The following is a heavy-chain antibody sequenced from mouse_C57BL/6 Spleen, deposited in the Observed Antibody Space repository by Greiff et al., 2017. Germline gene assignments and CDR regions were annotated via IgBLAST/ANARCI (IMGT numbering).Heavy chain of an antibody. V-gene: IGHV1-26*01. D-gene: IGHD4-1*01. CDR1: GYTFTDYY. J-gene: IGHJ2*01. Sequence: EVQLQQSGPELVKPGASVKISCKASGYTFTDYYMNWVKQSHGKSLEWIGDINPNNGGTSYNQKFKGKATLTVDKSSSTAYMELRSLTSEDSAVYYCARVTGTGGYYFDYWGQGTTLTVSS. CDR2: INPNNGGT. CDR3: ARVTGTGGYYFDY.